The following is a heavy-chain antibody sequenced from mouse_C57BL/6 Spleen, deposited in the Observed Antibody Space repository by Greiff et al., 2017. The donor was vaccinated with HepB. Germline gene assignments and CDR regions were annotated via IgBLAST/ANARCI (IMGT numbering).Heavy chain of an antibody. CDR2: IDPNSGGT. J-gene: IGHJ1*03. V-gene: IGHV1-72*01. D-gene: IGHD2-4*01. CDR1: GYTFTSYW. CDR3: AKEGGRLRPYWYFDV. Sequence: QVQLQQPGAELVKPGASVKLSCKASGYTFTSYWMHWVKQRPGRGLEWIGRIDPNSGGTKYNEKFKSKATLTVDKPSSTAYMQLSSLTSEDSAVYYCAKEGGRLRPYWYFDVWGTGTTVTVSS.